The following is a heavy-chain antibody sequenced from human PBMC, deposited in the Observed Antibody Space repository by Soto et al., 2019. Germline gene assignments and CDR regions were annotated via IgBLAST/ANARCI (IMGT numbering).Heavy chain of an antibody. D-gene: IGHD5-18*01. Sequence: SGPTLVNPTQTLTLTCTFSGFSLSTSGMCVSWIRQPPGKALEWLALIDWDDDKYYSTSLKTRLTISKDTSKNQVVLTMTNMDPVDTATYYCAPLGRDTAMVINGFDPWGQGTLVTVSS. CDR3: APLGRDTAMVINGFDP. J-gene: IGHJ5*02. CDR1: GFSLSTSGMC. V-gene: IGHV2-70*01. CDR2: IDWDDDK.